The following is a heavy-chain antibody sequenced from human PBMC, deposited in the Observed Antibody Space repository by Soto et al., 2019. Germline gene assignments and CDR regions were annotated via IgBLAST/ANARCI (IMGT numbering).Heavy chain of an antibody. D-gene: IGHD3-9*01. CDR2: IWYDGSNK. Sequence: GGSLRLSCVGSGFIFSHYGMHWVRQAPGKGLEWVAIIWYDGSNKYYAESVKGRFTISRDNSKNTLYLQMDSLRAEDTAVYYCASRYYDILTGHDYYYGMDVWGQGTTVTVSS. CDR3: ASRYYDILTGHDYYYGMDV. J-gene: IGHJ6*02. CDR1: GFIFSHYG. V-gene: IGHV3-33*03.